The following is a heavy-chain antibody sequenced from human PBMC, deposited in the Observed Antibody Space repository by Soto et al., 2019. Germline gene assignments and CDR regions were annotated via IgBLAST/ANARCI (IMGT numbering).Heavy chain of an antibody. V-gene: IGHV1-69*05. CDR2: IIPFFGTA. D-gene: IGHD2-2*01. J-gene: IGHJ3*02. CDR3: AGGIDFVGDSAADDI. Sequence: QVQLVQSGAEVKKPGSSVKVSCKASGGNFRSESINWVRQAPGQGLEWMGGIIPFFGTADYAQKFRGILRTTSDAATIRDYREMSSMRCQDTPVYYGAGGIDFVGDSAADDIWGQGTMVRVCS. CDR1: GGNFRSES.